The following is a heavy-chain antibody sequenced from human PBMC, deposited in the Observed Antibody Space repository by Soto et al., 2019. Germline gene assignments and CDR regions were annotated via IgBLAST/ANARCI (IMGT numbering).Heavy chain of an antibody. CDR3: AKDPNGDYICAFDM. CDR2: ITASGGFT. J-gene: IGHJ3*02. D-gene: IGHD4-17*01. Sequence: GSLRLSCAASGFTFSIYAFTWVRQTPGMGLEWLSSITASGGFTKYADSVKGRFTTSRDNPKNTLYLQMNSLRVEDTAVYYCAKDPNGDYICAFDMWGQGIMVTVSS. CDR1: GFTFSIYA. V-gene: IGHV3-23*01.